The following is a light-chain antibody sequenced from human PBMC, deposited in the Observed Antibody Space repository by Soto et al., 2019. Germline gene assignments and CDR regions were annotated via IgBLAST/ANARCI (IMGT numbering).Light chain of an antibody. Sequence: DIHMTESPSTLSASVGDRVTITCRASHGIRNDLGWYQQKPGKAPKRLIYAASSLQSGVPSRFSGSGSGTEFTLTISSLQPEDFATYYCQHYNSYSEAFGQGTKVDI. CDR3: QHYNSYSEA. CDR1: HGIRND. J-gene: IGKJ1*01. V-gene: IGKV1-17*01. CDR2: AAS.